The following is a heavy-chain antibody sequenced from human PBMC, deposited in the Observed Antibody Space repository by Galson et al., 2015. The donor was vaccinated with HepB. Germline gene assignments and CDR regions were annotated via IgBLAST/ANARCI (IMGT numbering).Heavy chain of an antibody. CDR3: AKDLNDFWSGYFDY. D-gene: IGHD3-3*01. CDR2: ISYDGSNK. Sequence: SLRLSCAASGFTFSNYGMHWVRQAPGKGLEWVAVISYDGSNKYYADSVKGRFTISRDNSKNTLYLQMNSLRAEDTAVYYCAKDLNDFWSGYFDYWGQGTLVPVSS. V-gene: IGHV3-30*18. CDR1: GFTFSNYG. J-gene: IGHJ4*02.